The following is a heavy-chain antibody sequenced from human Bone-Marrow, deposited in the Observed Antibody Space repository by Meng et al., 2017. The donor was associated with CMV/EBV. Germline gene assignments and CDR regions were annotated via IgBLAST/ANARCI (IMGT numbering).Heavy chain of an antibody. V-gene: IGHV3-13*03. CDR3: ARAAEKYQLNWFDP. D-gene: IGHD2-2*01. J-gene: IGHJ5*02. CDR2: IGTAGDT. CDR1: GFTFSSYD. Sequence: GESLKISCAACGFTFSSYDMHWVRQATGKGLEWVSAIGTAGDTYYPGSVKGQFTISRENAKNSLYLQMNSLRAGDTAVYYCARAAEKYQLNWFDPWGQGTLVTVSS.